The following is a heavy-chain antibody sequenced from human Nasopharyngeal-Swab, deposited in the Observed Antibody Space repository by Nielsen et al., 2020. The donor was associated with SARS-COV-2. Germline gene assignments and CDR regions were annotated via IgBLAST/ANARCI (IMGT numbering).Heavy chain of an antibody. CDR1: GGSISSGDYY. Sequence: SETLSLTCTVSGGSISSGDYYWSWIRQPPGKGLEWIGYIYYSGSTYYNPSLKSRVTISVDTSKNQFSLKLNSVTAADTAVYYCARGRTRGSRSWYDSWGQGNLVTVSS. J-gene: IGHJ5*01. V-gene: IGHV4-30-4*01. CDR2: IYYSGST. CDR3: ARGRTRGSRSWYDS. D-gene: IGHD2-15*01.